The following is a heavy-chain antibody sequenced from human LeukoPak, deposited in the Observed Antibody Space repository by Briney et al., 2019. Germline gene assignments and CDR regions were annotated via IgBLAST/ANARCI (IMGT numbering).Heavy chain of an antibody. CDR1: GGTFSSYD. Sequence: ASVKVSCKASGGTFSSYDINWVRQATGQGLEWMGWMNPNSGNTGYAQKFQGRVTMTRNTSISTAYMELSSLRSEDTAVYYCARGYGSGSYQEFDYWGQGTLVTVSS. D-gene: IGHD3-10*01. J-gene: IGHJ4*02. CDR3: ARGYGSGSYQEFDY. CDR2: MNPNSGNT. V-gene: IGHV1-8*02.